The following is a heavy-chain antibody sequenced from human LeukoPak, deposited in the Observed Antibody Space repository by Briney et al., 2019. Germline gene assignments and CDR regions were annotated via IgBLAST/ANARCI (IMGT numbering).Heavy chain of an antibody. CDR1: GFTFSSYG. J-gene: IGHJ4*02. Sequence: PGGSLRLSCAASGFTFSSYGMHWVRQAPGKGLEWVAVISYDGSNKYYADSVKGRFTISRDNSKNTLYLQMNSLRAEDTAVYYCAKSGPILHDFDHWGQGTLVTVSS. V-gene: IGHV3-30*18. CDR2: ISYDGSNK. D-gene: IGHD2-21*01. CDR3: AKSGPILHDFDH.